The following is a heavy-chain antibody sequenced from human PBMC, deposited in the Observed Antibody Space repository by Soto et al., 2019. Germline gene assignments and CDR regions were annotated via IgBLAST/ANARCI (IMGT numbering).Heavy chain of an antibody. CDR1: GFTFSSYW. V-gene: IGHV3-7*01. Sequence: EGSLRLSCAASGFTFSSYWMSWVRQAPGKGLEWVANIKQAGSEKYYVDSVKGRFTISRDNAKNSLYLQMNRLRADDTAVYYDARDYSDGYSASPLDAFEIWGQGTMVTVSS. CDR3: ARDYSDGYSASPLDAFEI. CDR2: IKQAGSEK. D-gene: IGHD5-12*01. J-gene: IGHJ3*02.